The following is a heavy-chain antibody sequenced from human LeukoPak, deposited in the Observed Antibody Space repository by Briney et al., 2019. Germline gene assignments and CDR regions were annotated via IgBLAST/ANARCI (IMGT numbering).Heavy chain of an antibody. D-gene: IGHD5-12*01. V-gene: IGHV4-59*12. CDR2: IYYSGST. Sequence: SETLSLTCTVSGGSISSYYWSWSRQPPGKGLEWIGYIYYSGSTNYNPSLKSRVTMSVDTSTKPFSLKLSSVTAADTAVYYCARVSDYAHNWFDPWGQGNLVTVSS. J-gene: IGHJ5*02. CDR3: ARVSDYAHNWFDP. CDR1: GGSISSYY.